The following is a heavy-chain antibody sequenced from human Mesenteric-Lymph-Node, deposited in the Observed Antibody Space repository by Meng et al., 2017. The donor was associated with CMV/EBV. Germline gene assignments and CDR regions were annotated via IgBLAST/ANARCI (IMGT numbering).Heavy chain of an antibody. D-gene: IGHD3-16*01. Sequence: SETLSLTCTVSGGSISSYYWSWIRQPPGKGLEWIGYIYYTGDTKYNPSLESRASISVDTSKNQFSLRLSSVTAADTAVYYCARLGVTFGGDYWGQGTLVTVSS. CDR1: GGSISSYY. CDR3: ARLGVTFGGDY. V-gene: IGHV4-59*12. CDR2: IYYTGDT. J-gene: IGHJ4*02.